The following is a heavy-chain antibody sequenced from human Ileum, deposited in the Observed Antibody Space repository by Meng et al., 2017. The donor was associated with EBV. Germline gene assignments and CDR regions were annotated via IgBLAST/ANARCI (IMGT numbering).Heavy chain of an antibody. Sequence: QLQLVQSGAEVKKPGASVKVSCKASGYTFTGYYMHWLRPAPGQGLEWVGRITPSSGGTTYAQKLQGRVTMTRDTSISTAYMELSSLRSDDAAIYYCVRANLGSADHWGQGTLVTVSS. V-gene: IGHV1-2*06. D-gene: IGHD7-27*01. CDR3: VRANLGSADH. CDR1: GYTFTGYY. J-gene: IGHJ5*02. CDR2: ITPSSGGT.